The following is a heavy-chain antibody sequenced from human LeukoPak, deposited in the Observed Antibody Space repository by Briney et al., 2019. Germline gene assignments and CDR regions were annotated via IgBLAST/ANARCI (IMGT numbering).Heavy chain of an antibody. CDR1: GGSISSGSW. CDR3: ARMYNWNDGAADRDAFDI. CDR2: INHSGST. Sequence: SGTLSLTCAVSGGSISSGSWWGWIRQPPGKGLEWIGEINHSGSTNHNPSLKSRVTISVDTSKNQFSLKLSSVTAADTAVYYCARMYNWNDGAADRDAFDIWGQGTKVTVSS. J-gene: IGHJ3*02. V-gene: IGHV4-4*02. D-gene: IGHD1-20*01.